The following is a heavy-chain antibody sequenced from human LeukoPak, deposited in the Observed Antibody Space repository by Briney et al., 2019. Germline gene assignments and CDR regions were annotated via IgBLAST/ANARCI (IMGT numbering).Heavy chain of an antibody. D-gene: IGHD3-10*01. CDR3: ARVPPSAWPLGFDY. CDR2: INSDGTST. V-gene: IGHV3-74*01. Sequence: GGSLRLSCAASGFIFSSYWMYWVRQAPGKGLVWVSRINSDGTSTTYADSVKGRFTISRDNAKNTLYLQMNSLTAEDTAVYYCARVPPSAWPLGFDYWGQGTLVTVSS. CDR1: GFIFSSYW. J-gene: IGHJ4*02.